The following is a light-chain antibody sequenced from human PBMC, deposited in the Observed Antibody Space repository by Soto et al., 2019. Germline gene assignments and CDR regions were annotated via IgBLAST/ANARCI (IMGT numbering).Light chain of an antibody. CDR2: WAS. V-gene: IGKV4-1*01. Sequence: DTVLTQSPDSLAVSLGERATINCKSSHSLLYSNDNKNYLGWYQQKPGQPPKLLVYWASTRESGVPDRFSGSVSGTDFTLTITHLQAEDVAVFHCLQYLRLPRTFGQGTKLQIK. CDR3: LQYLRLPRT. J-gene: IGKJ2*01. CDR1: HSLLYSNDNKNY.